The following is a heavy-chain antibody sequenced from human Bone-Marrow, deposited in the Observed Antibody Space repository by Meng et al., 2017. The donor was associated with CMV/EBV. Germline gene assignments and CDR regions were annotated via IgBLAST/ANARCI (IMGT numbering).Heavy chain of an antibody. D-gene: IGHD3-3*01. CDR1: GYTFTGYY. CDR2: INPNSGGT. J-gene: IGHJ5*02. CDR3: ARGPHYDFWSGYFGDWFDP. V-gene: IGHV1-2*02. Sequence: ASVKVSCKASGYTFTGYYMHWVRQAPGQGLEWMGWINPNSGGTNYAQKFQGRVTITRNTSISTAYMELSSLRSEDTAVYYCARGPHYDFWSGYFGDWFDPWGQGTLVTVSS.